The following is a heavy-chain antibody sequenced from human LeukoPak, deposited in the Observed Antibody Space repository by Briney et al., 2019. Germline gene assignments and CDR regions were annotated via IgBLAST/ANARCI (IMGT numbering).Heavy chain of an antibody. Sequence: GGSLRLSCAASGFTFSSYAMSWVRQAPGKGLEWVSAISGSGGSTYYADSVKGRFTISRDNSKNALYLQMNSLRAEDTAVYYCAKDPESGSYYDDAFDIWGQGTMVTVSS. CDR2: ISGSGGST. CDR3: AKDPESGSYYDDAFDI. CDR1: GFTFSSYA. D-gene: IGHD1-26*01. V-gene: IGHV3-23*01. J-gene: IGHJ3*02.